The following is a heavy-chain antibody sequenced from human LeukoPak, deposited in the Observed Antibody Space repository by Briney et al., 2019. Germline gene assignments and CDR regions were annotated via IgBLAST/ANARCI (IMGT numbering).Heavy chain of an antibody. CDR2: ISGSGGST. J-gene: IGHJ4*02. Sequence: GSLRLSCAASGFTFSSYAMSWVRQAPGKGLEWVSAISGSGGSTYYADSVKGRFTISRDNSKNTLYLQMNSLRAEDTAVYYCANDAAWYYYDSSGYSDPFDYWGQGTLVTVSS. V-gene: IGHV3-23*01. CDR3: ANDAAWYYYDSSGYSDPFDY. CDR1: GFTFSSYA. D-gene: IGHD3-22*01.